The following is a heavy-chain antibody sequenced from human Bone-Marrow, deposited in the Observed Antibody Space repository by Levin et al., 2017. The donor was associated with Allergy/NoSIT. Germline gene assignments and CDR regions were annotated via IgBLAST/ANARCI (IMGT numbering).Heavy chain of an antibody. CDR2: ISSSSSYI. CDR1: GFTFSSYS. D-gene: IGHD2-15*01. J-gene: IGHJ5*02. Sequence: GESLKISCAASGFTFSSYSMNWVRQAPGKGLEWVSSISSSSSYIYYADSVKGRFTISRDNAKNSLYLQMNSLRAEDTAVYYCARDGGGLLGNWFDPWGQGTLVTVSS. CDR3: ARDGGGLLGNWFDP. V-gene: IGHV3-21*01.